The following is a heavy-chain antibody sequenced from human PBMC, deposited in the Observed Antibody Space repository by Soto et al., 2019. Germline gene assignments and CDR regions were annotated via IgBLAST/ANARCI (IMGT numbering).Heavy chain of an antibody. CDR3: AREKDSTMAPSFDY. CDR1: GFTVSSHY. Sequence: GGSLRLSCAASGFTVSSHYMSWVRQAPGKGLEWVSVIYSGGSTYYAVSVKGRFTISRDNPKNTLYLQVNSLRAEDTAVYFCAREKDSTMAPSFDYWGQGTLVTVSS. V-gene: IGHV3-53*01. D-gene: IGHD2-15*01. J-gene: IGHJ4*02. CDR2: IYSGGST.